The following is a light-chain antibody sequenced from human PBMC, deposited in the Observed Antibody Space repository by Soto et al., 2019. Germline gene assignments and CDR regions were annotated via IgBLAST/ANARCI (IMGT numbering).Light chain of an antibody. Sequence: EIVLTQSPGTLSLSPGDRATLSCEASQSVNNNYLAWYQHKPGQAPRLLIYGASSRATGIPDRFSGSGSGTDFTLTIRRLEPEDFAVYYCQQYDTSLPYTFGGGTKVAIK. V-gene: IGKV3-20*01. CDR3: QQYDTSLPYT. J-gene: IGKJ4*01. CDR1: QSVNNNY. CDR2: GAS.